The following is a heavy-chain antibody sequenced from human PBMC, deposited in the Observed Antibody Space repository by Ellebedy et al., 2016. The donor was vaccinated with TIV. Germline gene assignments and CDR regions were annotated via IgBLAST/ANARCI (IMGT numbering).Heavy chain of an antibody. CDR3: ARDCSSGCF. D-gene: IGHD6-19*01. V-gene: IGHV3-9*01. CDR2: ISWNSGKI. CDR1: GFIFDDYA. J-gene: IGHJ4*02. Sequence: SLKISXAASGFIFDDYAMHWVRQGPGKGLELVSGISWNSGKIGYSDSVKGRFTISRDNAKNTLYLQMNSLRGEDTGVYYCARDCSSGCFWGRGTLVTVSS.